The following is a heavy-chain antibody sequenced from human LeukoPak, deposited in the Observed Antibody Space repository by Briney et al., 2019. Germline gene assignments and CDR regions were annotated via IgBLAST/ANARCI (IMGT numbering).Heavy chain of an antibody. CDR1: GGSFSSYA. D-gene: IGHD6-13*01. Sequence: GSSVKVSCKASGGSFSSYAISWVRQAPGQGLEWMGRIIPILEIASYAQKFQGRVTITADQSTSTAYMELRSLRSDDTAVYYCARDHGSGSSWYSTYYFDYWGQGTLVTVSS. CDR2: IIPILEIA. J-gene: IGHJ4*02. CDR3: ARDHGSGSSWYSTYYFDY. V-gene: IGHV1-69*04.